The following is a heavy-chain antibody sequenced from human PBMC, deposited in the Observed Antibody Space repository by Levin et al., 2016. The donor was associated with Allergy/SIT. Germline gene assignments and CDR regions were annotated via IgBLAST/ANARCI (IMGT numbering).Heavy chain of an antibody. CDR3: ARTRSRGYKANWHRSPTFDP. Sequence: PGKGLEWIGEINHSGSTNYNPSLKSRVTISVDTSKNQFSLKLSSVTAADMAVYYCARTRSRGYKANWHRSPTFDPWGQGTLVTVSS. CDR2: INHSGST. V-gene: IGHV4-34*01. J-gene: IGHJ5*02. D-gene: IGHD7-27*01.